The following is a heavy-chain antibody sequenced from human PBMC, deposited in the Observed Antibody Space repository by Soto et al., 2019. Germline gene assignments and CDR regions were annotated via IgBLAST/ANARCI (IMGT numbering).Heavy chain of an antibody. D-gene: IGHD1-26*01. CDR2: IYYSGST. CDR3: ARHRVDDYYHYFDY. Sequence: PSETLSVPYSVSGDTISTGGYTWAWIRQPPGKGLEWIGSIYYSGSTYYNPSLKSRVTISVDTSKNQFSLKLSSVTAADTAVYYCARHRVDDYYHYFDYWGQGTLVTVSS. J-gene: IGHJ4*02. CDR1: GDTISTGGYT. V-gene: IGHV4-39*01.